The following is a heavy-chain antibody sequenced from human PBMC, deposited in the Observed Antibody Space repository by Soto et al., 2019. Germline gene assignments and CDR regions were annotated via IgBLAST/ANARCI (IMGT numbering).Heavy chain of an antibody. J-gene: IGHJ5*02. CDR3: AREGSGYYKYNWFDP. CDR1: GGSISSSNW. D-gene: IGHD3-22*01. Sequence: LSLTCAVSGGSISSSNWWSWVRQPPGKGLEWIGEIYHSGSTNYNPSLKSRVTISVDKSKNQFSLKLSSVTAADTAVYYCAREGSGYYKYNWFDPWGQGTLVTVSS. CDR2: IYHSGST. V-gene: IGHV4-4*02.